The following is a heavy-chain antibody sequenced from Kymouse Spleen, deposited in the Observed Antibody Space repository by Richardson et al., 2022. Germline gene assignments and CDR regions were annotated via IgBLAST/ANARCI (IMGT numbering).Heavy chain of an antibody. Sequence: QVQLQQWGAGLLKPSETLSLTCAVYGGSFSGYYWSWIRQPPGKGLEWIGEINHSGSTNYNPSLKSRVTISVDTSKNQFSLKLSSVTAADTAVYYCARGMNDILTGYSSYYFDYWGQGTLVTVSS. CDR2: INHSGST. D-gene: IGHD3-9*01. CDR3: ARGMNDILTGYSSYYFDY. V-gene: IGHV4-34*01. CDR1: GGSFSGYY. J-gene: IGHJ4*02.